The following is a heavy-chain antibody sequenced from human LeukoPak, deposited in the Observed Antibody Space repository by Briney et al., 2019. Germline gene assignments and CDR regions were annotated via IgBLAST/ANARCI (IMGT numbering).Heavy chain of an antibody. Sequence: ESGTALAKPTQTLTLTCTFSGFSLSTSGMCVSWIRQPPGKALEWLARIDWDDDKYYSTSLKTRHTISKDTSKNQVVLTMTNMDPVDTATYYCARSSLGPGYYFDYWGQGTLVTVSS. V-gene: IGHV2-70*11. CDR3: ARSSLGPGYYFDY. CDR2: IDWDDDK. J-gene: IGHJ4*02. CDR1: GFSLSTSGMC. D-gene: IGHD7-27*01.